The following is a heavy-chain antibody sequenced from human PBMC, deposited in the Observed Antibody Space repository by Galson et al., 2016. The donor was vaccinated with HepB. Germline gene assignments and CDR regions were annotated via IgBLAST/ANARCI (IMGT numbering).Heavy chain of an antibody. CDR1: GFTFSTYG. CDR3: ARDPAVYARSSGMDV. V-gene: IGHV3-48*02. Sequence: SLRLSCAASGFTFSTYGMNWVRQAPGKGREWVSYISDSSTHIYYIDSVRGRFTISRDNAKNPSYMQMNSLRDEDTAVCYCARDPAVYARSSGMDVWGRGTTVTVSS. D-gene: IGHD2-8*01. J-gene: IGHJ6*02. CDR2: ISDSSTHI.